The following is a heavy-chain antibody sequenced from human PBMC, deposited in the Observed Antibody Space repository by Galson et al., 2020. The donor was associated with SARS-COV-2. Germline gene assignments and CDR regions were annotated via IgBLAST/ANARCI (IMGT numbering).Heavy chain of an antibody. CDR1: GGTFSSYA. D-gene: IGHD3-10*01. CDR3: ARAFWVRGVIMWYYYYYMDV. CDR2: IIPIFGTA. Sequence: SVKVSCKASGGTFSSYAISWVRQAPGQGLEWMGGIIPIFGTANYAQKFQGRVTLTADESTSTAYMELSSLRSEDTAVYYCARAFWVRGVIMWYYYYYMDVWGKGTTVTVSS. V-gene: IGHV1-69*13. J-gene: IGHJ6*03.